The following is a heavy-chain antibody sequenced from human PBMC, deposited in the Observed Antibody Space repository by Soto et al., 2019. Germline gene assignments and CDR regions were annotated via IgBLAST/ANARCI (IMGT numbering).Heavy chain of an antibody. CDR1: GFTFSSYS. J-gene: IGHJ4*02. D-gene: IGHD2-15*01. CDR2: ISSSSSYI. Sequence: EVQLVESGGGLVQPGGSLRLSCAASGFTFSSYSMNWVRQAPGKGLEWVSSISSSSSYIYYADSVKGRFTISRDNAKNSLYLQMNSLRAEDTAVYYCARSHCSGGSCYWGPSDYWGQGTLVTVSS. CDR3: ARSHCSGGSCYWGPSDY. V-gene: IGHV3-21*01.